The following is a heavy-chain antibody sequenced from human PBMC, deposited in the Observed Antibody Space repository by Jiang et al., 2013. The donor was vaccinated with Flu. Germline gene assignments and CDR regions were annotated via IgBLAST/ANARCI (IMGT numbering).Heavy chain of an antibody. CDR1: GDSVSSISAA. J-gene: IGHJ4*02. Sequence: QTLSLTCVISGDSVSSISAAWNWIRQSPSRGLEWLGRTYFRSKWYNDYALSVKSRIIINPDTSKNQFSLQLNSVTPEDTAVYYCARDRVEPAGSGVDYWGQGTLVTVSS. D-gene: IGHD2-2*01. CDR2: TYFRSKWYN. V-gene: IGHV6-1*01. CDR3: ARDRVEPAGSGVDY.